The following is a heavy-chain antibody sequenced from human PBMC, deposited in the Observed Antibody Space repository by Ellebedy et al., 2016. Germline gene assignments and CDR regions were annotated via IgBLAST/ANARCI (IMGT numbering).Heavy chain of an antibody. J-gene: IGHJ4*02. D-gene: IGHD6-19*01. V-gene: IGHV3-74*01. CDR3: VRDLAGRSGY. Sequence: GRFTISRDNAKNTLYLQMNSLRVEDTAVYYCVRDLAGRSGYWGQGTLVTVSS.